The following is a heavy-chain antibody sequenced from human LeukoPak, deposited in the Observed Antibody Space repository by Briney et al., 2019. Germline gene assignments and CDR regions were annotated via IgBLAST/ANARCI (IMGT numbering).Heavy chain of an antibody. J-gene: IGHJ4*02. Sequence: ASETQSLTCAVDGGSFSDYYWTWIHQPPGKGLEWLGVINHSGGTNYNPSLKSRVTISLDTSKNQCSLKLNSVTAADTAVYYCASPPRAGRQFVCWVQGSLVTVSS. D-gene: IGHD1-26*01. CDR3: ASPPRAGRQFVC. CDR1: GGSFSDYY. CDR2: INHSGGT. V-gene: IGHV4-34*01.